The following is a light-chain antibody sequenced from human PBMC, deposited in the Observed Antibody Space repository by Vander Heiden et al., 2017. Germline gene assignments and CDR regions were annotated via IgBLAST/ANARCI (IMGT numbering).Light chain of an antibody. CDR3: QQSFSAPLS. CDR1: QRISGY. CDR2: AAS. J-gene: IGKJ4*01. Sequence: DIQMTQSPSSLSASLGGRVNITYQSSQRISGYSNWYHQKTGKAPKLPSYAASTLQSGVPSRVSGSGSGTDFTLTINSLQPEDFATYYCQQSFSAPLSFGGGTNVGIK. V-gene: IGKV1-39*01.